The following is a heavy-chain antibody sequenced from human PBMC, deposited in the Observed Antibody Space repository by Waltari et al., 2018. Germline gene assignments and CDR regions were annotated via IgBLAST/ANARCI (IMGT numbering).Heavy chain of an antibody. CDR1: GFATQPFKSAY. CDR2: IKTNSEGATT. CDR3: VTDRGNFDY. Sequence: EVQLVESGGGLVQPGGSMRLTWVVSGFATQPFKSAYMSWVRPAPTGGLEWVGRIKTNSEGATTEFAAPLKGRFSISRDDSKKTLYLQLSSLEKDDTAVYYCVTDRGNFDYWGQGTLVTVSS. J-gene: IGHJ4*02. V-gene: IGHV3-15*01. D-gene: IGHD6-25*01.